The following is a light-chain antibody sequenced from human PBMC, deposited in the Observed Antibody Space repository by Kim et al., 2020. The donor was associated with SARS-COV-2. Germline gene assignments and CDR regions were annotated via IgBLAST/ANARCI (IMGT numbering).Light chain of an antibody. Sequence: GRTVRITCQGDSLRSDYASWYQQKPGQAPVLVIYGKNNRPSGIPDRFSGSSSGNTASLTITGAQAEDEADYYCNSRDSSGNHLGVVFGGGTQLTVL. CDR3: NSRDSSGNHLGVV. J-gene: IGLJ2*01. CDR1: SLRSDY. V-gene: IGLV3-19*01. CDR2: GKN.